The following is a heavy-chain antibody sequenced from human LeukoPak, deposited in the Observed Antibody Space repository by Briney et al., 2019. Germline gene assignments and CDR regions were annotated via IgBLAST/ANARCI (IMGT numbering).Heavy chain of an antibody. Sequence: SETLSLTCAVYGGSFTTYYGTWIRQPPGKGLEWIGEINLRGTTNYNPSLKSRVTISLDTSKNQFSLKLSSVTAADTAVYYCARQARDIVVVTANWFDPWGQGTLVTVSS. J-gene: IGHJ5*02. CDR2: INLRGTT. D-gene: IGHD2-21*02. CDR3: ARQARDIVVVTANWFDP. CDR1: GGSFTTYY. V-gene: IGHV4-34*01.